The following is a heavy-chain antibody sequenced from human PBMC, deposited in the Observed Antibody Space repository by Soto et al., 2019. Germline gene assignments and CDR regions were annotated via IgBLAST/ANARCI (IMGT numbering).Heavy chain of an antibody. Sequence: QVQLVQSGAEVKKPGSSVKVSCKASGGTFSSYTISWVRQAPGQGLEWMGRIIPILGIANYAQKFQGRVTITADKSTSTAHMELSSLRSEDTAVYYCARECIAARLGAFDIWGQGTMVTVSS. CDR3: ARECIAARLGAFDI. CDR1: GGTFSSYT. CDR2: IIPILGIA. D-gene: IGHD6-6*01. J-gene: IGHJ3*02. V-gene: IGHV1-69*08.